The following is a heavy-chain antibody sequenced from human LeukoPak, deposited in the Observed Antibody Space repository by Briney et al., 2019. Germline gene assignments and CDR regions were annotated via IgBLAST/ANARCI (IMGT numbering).Heavy chain of an antibody. CDR1: GFTFSSYW. V-gene: IGHV3-74*01. D-gene: IGHD2-15*01. Sequence: GGSLRLSWAASGFTFSSYWMHWVRQAPGKGLVWVSRINSDGSSYADSVKGRLTISRDNAKNTLYLQMNSLRAEDTAVYYCARDQPYCSGGSCYLGPLDYWGQGTLVTVSS. J-gene: IGHJ4*02. CDR3: ARDQPYCSGGSCYLGPLDY. CDR2: INSDGS.